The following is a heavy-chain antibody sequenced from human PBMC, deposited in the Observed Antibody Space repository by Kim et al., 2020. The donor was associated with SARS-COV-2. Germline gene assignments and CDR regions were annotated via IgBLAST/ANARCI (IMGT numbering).Heavy chain of an antibody. V-gene: IGHV4-59*08. D-gene: IGHD2-15*01. J-gene: IGHJ4*02. Sequence: TPSLKSRVTISGNTSKDQFSMKLSSVTAADTAVYYCARRGCSGGRCSNDYWGQGTLVTVSS. CDR3: ARRGCSGGRCSNDY.